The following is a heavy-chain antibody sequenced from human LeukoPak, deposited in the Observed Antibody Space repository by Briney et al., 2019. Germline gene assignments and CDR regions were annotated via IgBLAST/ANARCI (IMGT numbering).Heavy chain of an antibody. J-gene: IGHJ1*01. D-gene: IGHD1-26*01. CDR3: AKYSGSYYLSSNLDYFQH. V-gene: IGHV3-30*02. CDR1: GFTFSSYG. Sequence: GGSLRLSCAASGFTFSSYGMHWVRQAPGKGLEWVAFIRYDGSNKYYADSVKGRFTISRDNSKNTLYLQMNSLRAEDTAVYYCAKYSGSYYLSSNLDYFQHWGQGTLVTVSS. CDR2: IRYDGSNK.